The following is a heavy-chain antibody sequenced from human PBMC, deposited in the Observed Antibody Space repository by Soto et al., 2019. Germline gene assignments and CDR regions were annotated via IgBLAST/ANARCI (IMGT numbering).Heavy chain of an antibody. J-gene: IGHJ4*02. CDR3: ARADPDASVGY. CDR2: ISYSGST. Sequence: TLSLTCTVSGGSMSSYYWTWLRQSPGRGLEWIGYISYSGSTYYNPSLKSRVTISADTSKNQFSLRMNSMIAADTAVYYCARADPDASVGYWGQGTLVTVSS. D-gene: IGHD2-15*01. CDR1: GGSMSSYY. V-gene: IGHV4-59*01.